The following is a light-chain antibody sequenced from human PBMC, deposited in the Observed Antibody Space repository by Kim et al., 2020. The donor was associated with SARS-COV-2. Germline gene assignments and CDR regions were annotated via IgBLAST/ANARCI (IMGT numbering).Light chain of an antibody. CDR3: QTWGTGIRV. J-gene: IGLJ3*02. CDR2: LNSDGSH. CDR1: SGHSNYA. Sequence: QLMLTQSPSASASLGASVKLTCTLTSGHSNYAIAWHQQQPEKGPRYLMKLNSDGSHSKGDGIPDRFSGSSSGAEHYLTISSLQSEDEAVYYCQTWGTGIRVFGGGTQLTVL. V-gene: IGLV4-69*02.